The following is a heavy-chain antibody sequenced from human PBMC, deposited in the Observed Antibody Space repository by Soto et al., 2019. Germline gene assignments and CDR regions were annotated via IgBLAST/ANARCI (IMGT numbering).Heavy chain of an antibody. V-gene: IGHV1-3*01. CDR2: INAGNGNT. Sequence: GASVKVSCKASGYTFTSYAMHWVRQAPGQRLEWMGWINAGNGNTKYSQKFQGRVTMTEDTSTDTAYMELSSLRSEDTAVHYCARVGCSGGSCYAVDYWGQGTLVTVSS. D-gene: IGHD2-15*01. J-gene: IGHJ4*02. CDR3: ARVGCSGGSCYAVDY. CDR1: GYTFTSYA.